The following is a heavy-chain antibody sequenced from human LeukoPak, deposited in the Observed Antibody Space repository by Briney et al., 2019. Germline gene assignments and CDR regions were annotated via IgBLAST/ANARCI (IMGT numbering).Heavy chain of an antibody. CDR1: GFTFSSYG. J-gene: IGHJ3*02. Sequence: GGSLRLSCAASGFTFSSYGMHWVRQAPGKGLEWVSSISSSSSYIYYADSVKGRFTISRDNAKNSLYLQMNSLRAEDTAVYYCARDLKSGSVAFDIWGQGTMVTVSS. D-gene: IGHD3-10*01. CDR3: ARDLKSGSVAFDI. CDR2: ISSSSSYI. V-gene: IGHV3-21*01.